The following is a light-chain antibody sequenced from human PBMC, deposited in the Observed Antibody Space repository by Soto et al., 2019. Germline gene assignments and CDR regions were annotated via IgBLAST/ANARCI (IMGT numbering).Light chain of an antibody. Sequence: QSVLTQPASVSGSPGQSITISCTGTSSDGGGYNYVSWYQQHPGKAPKLMVYEVSTRPSGVSNRFSGSKSGNTASLTISGLQAEDEADYYCSSYTSSIPRVFGTGTKVTVL. J-gene: IGLJ1*01. CDR2: EVS. CDR3: SSYTSSIPRV. V-gene: IGLV2-14*01. CDR1: SSDGGGYNY.